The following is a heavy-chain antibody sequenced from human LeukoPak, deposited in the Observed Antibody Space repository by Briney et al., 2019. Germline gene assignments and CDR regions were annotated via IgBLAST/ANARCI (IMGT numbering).Heavy chain of an antibody. Sequence: ASVKVSCKASGYTFTSYGISWVRQAPGQGLEWMGWISAYNGNTNYAQKFQGRVTITADESTSTAYMELSSLRSEDTAVYYCARAARYYYGSGSYLGSGNWFDPWGQGTLVTVSS. CDR1: GYTFTSYG. CDR2: ISAYNGNT. V-gene: IGHV1-18*01. D-gene: IGHD3-10*01. J-gene: IGHJ5*02. CDR3: ARAARYYYGSGSYLGSGNWFDP.